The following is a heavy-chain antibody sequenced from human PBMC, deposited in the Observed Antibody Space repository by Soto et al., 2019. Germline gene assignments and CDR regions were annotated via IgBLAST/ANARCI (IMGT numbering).Heavy chain of an antibody. D-gene: IGHD6-13*01. J-gene: IGHJ4*02. CDR2: ISGSGGST. CDR3: AKVAGTVPNFDS. CDR1: GVTFSSYA. Sequence: PGGSLRLSCAASGVTFSSYAMSWVRQAPGKGLEWVSAISGSGGSTYYADSVKGRFTISRDNSKTTLYLQMNSLRAEETAVYYCAKVAGTVPNFDSRGQGTLVPVSS. V-gene: IGHV3-23*01.